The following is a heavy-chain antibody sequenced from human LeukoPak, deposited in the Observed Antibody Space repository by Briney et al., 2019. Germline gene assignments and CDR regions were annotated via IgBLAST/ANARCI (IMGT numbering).Heavy chain of an antibody. D-gene: IGHD3-22*01. CDR3: ARDGYYYDSSGYYRYFDY. V-gene: IGHV3-74*01. J-gene: IGHJ4*02. CDR2: INSDGSST. CDR1: GFTFSSYW. Sequence: PGGSLRLSCAASGFTFSSYWMHWVRQAPGKGLVCVSRINSDGSSTSYADSVKGRFTISRDNAKNTLYLQMNSLRAEDTAVYYCARDGYYYDSSGYYRYFDYWGQGTLVTVSS.